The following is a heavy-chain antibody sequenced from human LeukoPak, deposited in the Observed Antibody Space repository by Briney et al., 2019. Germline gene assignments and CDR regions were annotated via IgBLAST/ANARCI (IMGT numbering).Heavy chain of an antibody. V-gene: IGHV3-23*01. J-gene: IGHJ3*02. D-gene: IGHD6-13*01. CDR1: GFTFSSYA. CDR3: ARDRHYSSSSDAFDI. CDR2: ISGSGGST. Sequence: GGALRLSCAASGFTFSSYAMSWVRQAPGKGLEGVSAISGSGGSTYYADSVKGRFTISRDNAKNSLYLQMNSLRAEDTAVYYCARDRHYSSSSDAFDIWGQGTMVTVSS.